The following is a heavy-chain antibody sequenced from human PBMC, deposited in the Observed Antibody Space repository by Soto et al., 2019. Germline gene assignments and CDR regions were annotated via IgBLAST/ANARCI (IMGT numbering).Heavy chain of an antibody. CDR2: IIPIFGTA. D-gene: IGHD5-18*01. V-gene: IGHV1-69*01. J-gene: IGHJ4*02. CDR3: ARGGYGLPGNDY. CDR1: GGTFSSYA. Sequence: QVQLVQSGAEVKKPGSSVKVSCKASGGTFSSYAISWVRQAPGQGLEWMGGIIPIFGTANYAQRFQGSVTITADESTSTASMELSSLRSEDTAVYYCARGGYGLPGNDYWGQGTLVTVSS.